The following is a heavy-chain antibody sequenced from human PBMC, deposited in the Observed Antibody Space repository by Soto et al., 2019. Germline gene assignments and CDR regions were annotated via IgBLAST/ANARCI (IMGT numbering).Heavy chain of an antibody. CDR3: ARGPESGDF. D-gene: IGHD1-26*01. V-gene: IGHV3-30*04. J-gene: IGHJ4*02. CDR2: ISYDGSEK. Sequence: QVQLVESGGGVVQPGRSLRLSCATSGFTFSTFSMHWVRQAPGKGLEWVAHISYDGSEKDYADSVKGRFTISRDNSDNTLFLQMNSLTSEDPGVYYCARGPESGDFWGQGTLVTVPS. CDR1: GFTFSTFS.